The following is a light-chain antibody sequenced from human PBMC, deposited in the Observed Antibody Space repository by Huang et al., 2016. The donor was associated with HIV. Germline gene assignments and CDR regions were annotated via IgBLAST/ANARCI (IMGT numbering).Light chain of an antibody. CDR3: QQLNSYPPT. V-gene: IGKV1-9*01. CDR2: AAS. J-gene: IGKJ4*01. Sequence: IQLTQSPSSLSASVGDRVTITCRASQGISSYLAWYQQKPGKAPKLLIYAASTLKSGVPSRFSGSGSGTDFTLTISSLQPEDFATYYCQQLNSYPPTFGGGTKVEIK. CDR1: QGISSY.